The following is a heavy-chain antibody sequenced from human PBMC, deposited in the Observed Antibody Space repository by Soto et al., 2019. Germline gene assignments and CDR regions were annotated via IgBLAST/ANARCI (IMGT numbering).Heavy chain of an antibody. D-gene: IGHD6-13*01. J-gene: IGHJ4*02. CDR1: GYTFTSYG. CDR2: ISAYNRNT. V-gene: IGHV1-18*01. Sequence: QVQLVQSGAEVKKPGASVKVSCKASGYTFTSYGLSWVRQAPGQGLEWMGWISAYNRNTNYAQKLQGRVTMTTDTSTSTAYMELMSLMSDDTAVFYCARVIASAADFDYGGQGTLVTVSS. CDR3: ARVIASAADFDY.